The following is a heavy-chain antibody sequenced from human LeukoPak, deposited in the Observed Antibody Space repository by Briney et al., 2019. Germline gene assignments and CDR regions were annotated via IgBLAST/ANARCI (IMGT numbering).Heavy chain of an antibody. Sequence: GGSLRLSCAASGFTFSSYDMHWVRQATGKGLEWVSAIGTAGDTYYPGSVKGRFTISRENAKNSLYLQMNSLRAGDTAVYYCARAVAYGSEQGFDYWGQGTLVTVSS. D-gene: IGHD3-10*01. J-gene: IGHJ4*02. CDR3: ARAVAYGSEQGFDY. V-gene: IGHV3-13*01. CDR1: GFTFSSYD. CDR2: IGTAGDT.